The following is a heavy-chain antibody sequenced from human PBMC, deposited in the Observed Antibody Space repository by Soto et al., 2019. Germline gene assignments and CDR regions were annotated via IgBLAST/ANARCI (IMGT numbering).Heavy chain of an antibody. D-gene: IGHD6-13*01. J-gene: IGHJ4*02. V-gene: IGHV3-21*01. CDR3: ASAGYSSSWYLPY. Sequence: PGGSLRLSCAASGFTFSSYGMNWVRQAPGKGLEWVSSISSSSSYIYYADSVKGRFTISRDNAKNSLYLQMNSLRAEDTAVYYCASAGYSSSWYLPYWGQGTLVTVSS. CDR1: GFTFSSYG. CDR2: ISSSSSYI.